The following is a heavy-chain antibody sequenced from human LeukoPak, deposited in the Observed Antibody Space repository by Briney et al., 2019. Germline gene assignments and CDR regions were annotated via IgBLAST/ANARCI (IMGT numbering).Heavy chain of an antibody. CDR1: GFTFSGYY. V-gene: IGHV3-11*04. CDR3: ARSRWLQSPLSPDY. Sequence: PGGSLRLSCAASGFTFSGYYMIWIRQAPGKGLDWVSYISSSGITIDYADSVKGRFTVSRDNTKNSLYLQMNSLRAEDTAVYYCARSRWLQSPLSPDYWGQGTLVTVSS. D-gene: IGHD5-24*01. CDR2: ISSSGITI. J-gene: IGHJ4*02.